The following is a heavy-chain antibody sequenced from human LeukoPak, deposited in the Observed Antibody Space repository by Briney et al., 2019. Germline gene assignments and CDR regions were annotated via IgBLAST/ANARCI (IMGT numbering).Heavy chain of an antibody. CDR1: GFTFSSYA. V-gene: IGHV3-23*01. CDR2: ISGSGGSA. D-gene: IGHD5-12*01. CDR3: ADRYSGYEGGDY. J-gene: IGHJ4*02. Sequence: GGSLRLSCAASGFTFSSYAMSWVRQAPGKGLEWVSAISGSGGSAYYADSVKGRFTISRDSSKNTLYLQMNSLRAEDTAVYYCADRYSGYEGGDYWGQGTLVTVSS.